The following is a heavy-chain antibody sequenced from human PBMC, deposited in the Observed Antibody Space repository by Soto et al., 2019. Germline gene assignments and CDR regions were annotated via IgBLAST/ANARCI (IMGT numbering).Heavy chain of an antibody. CDR2: IYSGGST. CDR3: ARDKPHGGYYYYYMDV. V-gene: IGHV3-66*01. J-gene: IGHJ6*03. Sequence: GGSLRLSCAASGFTVSSNYMSWVRQAPGKGLEWVSVIYSGGSTYYADSVKGRFTISRDNSKNTLYLQMNSLRAEDTAVYYCARDKPHGGYYYYYMDVWGKGTTVTVSS. CDR1: GFTVSSNY. D-gene: IGHD3-10*01.